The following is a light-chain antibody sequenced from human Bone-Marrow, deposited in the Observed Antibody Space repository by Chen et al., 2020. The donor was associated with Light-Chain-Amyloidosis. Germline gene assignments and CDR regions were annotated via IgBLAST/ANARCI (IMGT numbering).Light chain of an antibody. Sequence: QSALTQPASVSGSPGQSITISCTGTSSDVGSYNLVSWYQQHPAKAPKLMIYGVSKRPSGVSNRFSGSKSGNTASLTISGLQAEDEADYYCSSYTTSSTLVFGGGTKLTVL. V-gene: IGLV2-14*02. CDR2: GVS. CDR3: SSYTTSSTLV. CDR1: SSDVGSYNL. J-gene: IGLJ3*02.